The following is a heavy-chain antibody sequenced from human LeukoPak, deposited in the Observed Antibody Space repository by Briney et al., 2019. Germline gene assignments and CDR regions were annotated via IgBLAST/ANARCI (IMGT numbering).Heavy chain of an antibody. CDR2: IYPADSDT. D-gene: IGHD3-10*01. Sequence: GESLKISCKGSGYSFSTYWIGWVRQMPGKGLEWMGIIYPADSDTKYSPSFQGQVTISADKSISTAYLQWSSLKASDTAMYYCARGSSMILYYFDYWGQGTLVTVSS. J-gene: IGHJ4*02. CDR1: GYSFSTYW. CDR3: ARGSSMILYYFDY. V-gene: IGHV5-51*01.